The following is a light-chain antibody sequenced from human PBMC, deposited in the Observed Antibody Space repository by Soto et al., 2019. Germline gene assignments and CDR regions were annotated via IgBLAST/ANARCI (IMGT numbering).Light chain of an antibody. Sequence: QSALTQPPSASGSPGQSVTISCTGTSSDVGGYNYVSWYQQHPGKAPKLMMYGVNRRASGVPARFSGSKSGITASLTVSGLQAEDEADYYCGSYAGSSVVVFGGGTKVTVL. V-gene: IGLV2-8*01. CDR2: GVN. CDR3: GSYAGSSVVV. J-gene: IGLJ2*01. CDR1: SSDVGGYNY.